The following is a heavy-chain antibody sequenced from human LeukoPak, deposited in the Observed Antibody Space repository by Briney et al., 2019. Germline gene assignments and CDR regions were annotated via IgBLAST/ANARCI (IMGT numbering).Heavy chain of an antibody. CDR2: INGVGTTI. V-gene: IGHV3-74*01. D-gene: IGHD6-13*01. Sequence: PGGSLRLSCAASGLTFINYWMHWVRQAPGKGLVWVSRINGVGTTISYADSVKGRFTISRDNAKNTLYLQMNSLRAEDTAVYYCAKEAAGADFDYWGQGTLVTVSP. J-gene: IGHJ4*02. CDR3: AKEAAGADFDY. CDR1: GLTFINYW.